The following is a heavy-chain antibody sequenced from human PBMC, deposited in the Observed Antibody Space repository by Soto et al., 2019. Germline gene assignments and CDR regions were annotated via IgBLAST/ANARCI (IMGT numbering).Heavy chain of an antibody. CDR3: ARQGFGPLHGLVDV. CDR2: VHHSWGS. V-gene: IGHV4-59*08. CDR1: GGSISSYY. Sequence: QVQLQESGPGLVKPSETLSLSCTVSGGSISSYYWSWFRQSPGKRMEWIGYVHHSWGSSYNPSLHTRWAISLYSSNTQSSLMGTSVTATDPAVYHCARQGFGPLHGLVDVWGQGTTVTFSS. D-gene: IGHD3-10*01. J-gene: IGHJ6*02.